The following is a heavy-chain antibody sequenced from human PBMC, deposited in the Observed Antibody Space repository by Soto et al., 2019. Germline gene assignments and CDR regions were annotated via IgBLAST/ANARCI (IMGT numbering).Heavy chain of an antibody. Sequence: SETLSLTCAVYGGSFSGYYWSWIRQPPGKGLEWIGEINHSGSTTYNPSLKSRVTISVDTSKNQFSLKLSSVTAADTAVYYCARARSVRRGERYYYSYGMDVWGQGTTVTVSS. CDR3: ARARSVRRGERYYYSYGMDV. V-gene: IGHV4-34*01. CDR1: GGSFSGYY. CDR2: INHSGST. D-gene: IGHD1-1*01. J-gene: IGHJ6*02.